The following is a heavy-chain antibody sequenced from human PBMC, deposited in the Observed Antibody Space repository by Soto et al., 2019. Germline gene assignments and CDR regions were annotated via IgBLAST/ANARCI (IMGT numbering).Heavy chain of an antibody. Sequence: GGSLRLSCAASGFTFTSFAVSWVRQAPGKGLEWVSYISSSGSTIYYADSVKGRFTISRDNAKNSLYLQMNSLRAEDTAVYYCARGFVRYYYGSGSYPPSPYFDYWGQGTLVTVSS. CDR1: GFTFTSFA. D-gene: IGHD3-10*01. V-gene: IGHV3-48*03. CDR2: ISSSGSTI. J-gene: IGHJ4*02. CDR3: ARGFVRYYYGSGSYPPSPYFDY.